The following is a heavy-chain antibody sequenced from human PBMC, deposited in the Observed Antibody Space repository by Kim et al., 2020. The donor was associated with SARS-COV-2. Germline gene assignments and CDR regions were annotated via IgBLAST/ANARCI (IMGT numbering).Heavy chain of an antibody. CDR2: ISSSGSTI. CDR3: ARERTRITIFGVVHRYGMDV. CDR1: GFTFSDYY. J-gene: IGHJ6*02. D-gene: IGHD3-3*01. V-gene: IGHV3-11*01. Sequence: GGSLRLSCAASGFTFSDYYMSWIRQAPVKGLEWVSYISSSGSTIYYADSVKGRFTISRDNAKNSLYLQMNSLRAEDTAVYYCARERTRITIFGVVHRYGMDVWGQGTTVTVSS.